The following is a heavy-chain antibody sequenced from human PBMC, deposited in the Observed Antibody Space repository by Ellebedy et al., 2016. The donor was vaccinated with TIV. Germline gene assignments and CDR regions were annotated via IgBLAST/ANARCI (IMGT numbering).Heavy chain of an antibody. V-gene: IGHV3-30-3*01. J-gene: IGHJ4*02. CDR2: ISYDGSNK. CDR1: GFTFSTYA. D-gene: IGHD3-10*01. CDR3: ARDLLPYGSGSYFDY. Sequence: GESLKISCAASGFTFSTYAMHWVRQAPGKGLEWVAVISYDGSNKYYADSVKGRFTISRDNSKNTLYLQMNSLRAEDTAVYYCARDLLPYGSGSYFDYWGQGTLVTVSS.